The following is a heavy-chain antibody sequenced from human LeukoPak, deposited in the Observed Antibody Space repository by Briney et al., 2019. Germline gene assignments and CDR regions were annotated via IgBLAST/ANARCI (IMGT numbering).Heavy chain of an antibody. D-gene: IGHD3-10*01. CDR2: INHSGST. CDR3: ARSVGRELLWFGELLD. CDR1: GGSFSGYY. J-gene: IGHJ4*02. Sequence: PSETLSLTCAAYGGSFSGYYWSWIRQPPGKGLEWIGEINHSGSTNYNPSLKSRVTIPVDTSKNQFSLKLSSVTAADTAVYYCARSVGRELLWFGELLDWGQGTLVTVSS. V-gene: IGHV4-34*01.